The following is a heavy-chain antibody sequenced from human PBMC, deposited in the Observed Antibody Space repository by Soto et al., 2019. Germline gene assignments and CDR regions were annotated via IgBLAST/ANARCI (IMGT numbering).Heavy chain of an antibody. V-gene: IGHV4-34*01. Sequence: PSETLSLTCGVFGGLFNGYSWTWIRQPPGKGLEWIGEIYFSGSTNYNLSLKSRFTISRDNSKKTLFLQMNSLRADDTAVYYCASAGHAAYDPWGTDYWGQGTLVTVSS. D-gene: IGHD3-16*01. CDR3: ASAGHAAYDPWGTDY. CDR1: GGLFNGYS. J-gene: IGHJ4*02. CDR2: IYFSGST.